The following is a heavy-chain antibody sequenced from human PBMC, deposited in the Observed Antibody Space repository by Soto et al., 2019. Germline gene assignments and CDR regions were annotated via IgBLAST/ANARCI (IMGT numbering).Heavy chain of an antibody. D-gene: IGHD5-18*01. V-gene: IGHV4-31*03. Sequence: SETLSLTCTVSGGSIRSGGYYWSWFRQSPRRGLEWIGNIYYSGSTYYNPSLKSRLTISVDTSKNQFSLNLSSVTAADTAVYYCARDRLMATAGTARNYFGLDVWGQGTTVTVSS. CDR2: IYYSGST. CDR1: GGSIRSGGYY. CDR3: ARDRLMATAGTARNYFGLDV. J-gene: IGHJ6*02.